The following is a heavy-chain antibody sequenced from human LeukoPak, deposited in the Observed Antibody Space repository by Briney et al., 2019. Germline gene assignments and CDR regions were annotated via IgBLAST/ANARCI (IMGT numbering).Heavy chain of an antibody. CDR3: ARDDFLLHYFDY. V-gene: IGHV4-34*01. Sequence: SETLSLTCAVYGGSFSGYYWSWICQPPGKGLEWIGEINHSGSTNYNPSLKSRVTISVDTSKNQFSLKLSSVTAADTAVYYCARDDFLLHYFDYWGQGTLVTVSS. CDR2: INHSGST. CDR1: GGSFSGYY. D-gene: IGHD1-1*01. J-gene: IGHJ4*02.